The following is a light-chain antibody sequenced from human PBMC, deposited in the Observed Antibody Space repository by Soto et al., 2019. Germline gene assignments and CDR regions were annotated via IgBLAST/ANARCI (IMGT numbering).Light chain of an antibody. CDR2: GAS. V-gene: IGKV3-15*01. J-gene: IGKJ2*01. Sequence: EIMMTQSPATLSVSPGERATLSCRASQNVNTNLAWYQQKPGQAPRLLIYGASTRATGIPARFSGSGSVTEFTLSISSLQSEDFAVYYCQQYNNWPPYTFGQGTKLEIK. CDR3: QQYNNWPPYT. CDR1: QNVNTN.